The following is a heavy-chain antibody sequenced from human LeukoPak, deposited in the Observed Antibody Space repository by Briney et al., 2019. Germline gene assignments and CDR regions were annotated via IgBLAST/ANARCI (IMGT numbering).Heavy chain of an antibody. V-gene: IGHV3-30-3*01. D-gene: IGHD6-13*01. J-gene: IGHJ4*02. Sequence: GGSLRLSCAASGFTFSSYVMYWVRQAPGKGLEWVAAISNDGSNKYYADSVKGRFTISRDNSKNRLYLQMNSLRTEDTAVYYCAREGQQLVPDYWGQGTLVTVSS. CDR1: GFTFSSYV. CDR2: ISNDGSNK. CDR3: AREGQQLVPDY.